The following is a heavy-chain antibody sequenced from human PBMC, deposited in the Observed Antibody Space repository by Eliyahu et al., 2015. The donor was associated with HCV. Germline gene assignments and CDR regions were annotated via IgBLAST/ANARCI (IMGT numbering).Heavy chain of an antibody. V-gene: IGHV3-11*06. D-gene: IGHD5-18*01. CDR1: GXTFXAYX. CDR2: ISSSSSYT. Sequence: QVQLVESGGGLVKPGGSLRLSCAASGXTFXAYXXXWIRQAPGKGLEWVSYISSSSSYTNYADSVKGRFTISRDNAKNSLYLQMNSLRAEDTAVYYCARPKNVDTANYRYYYYYGMDVWGQGTTVTVSS. CDR3: ARPKNVDTANYRYYYYYGMDV. J-gene: IGHJ6*02.